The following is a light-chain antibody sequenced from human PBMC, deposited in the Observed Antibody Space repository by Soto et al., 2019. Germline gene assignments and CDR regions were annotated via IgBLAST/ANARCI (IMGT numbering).Light chain of an antibody. CDR1: SGSVSTSHY. CDR2: FTS. Sequence: QTVVTQEPSFSVSPGTTVTLTCGLSSGSVSTSHYPNWYRQTPGQAPRPLIYFTSIRSSGVPVRFSGSILGNKAALTITGAQADDESDYYCVLYMGSGYWVFGGGTKLTVL. CDR3: VLYMGSGYWV. V-gene: IGLV8-61*01. J-gene: IGLJ3*02.